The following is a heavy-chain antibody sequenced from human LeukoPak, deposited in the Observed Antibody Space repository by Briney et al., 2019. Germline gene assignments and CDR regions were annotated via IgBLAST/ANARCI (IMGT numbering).Heavy chain of an antibody. D-gene: IGHD5-12*01. J-gene: IGHJ6*02. CDR1: GFTFSSYA. V-gene: IGHV3-23*01. CDR3: AKDQGEMATIFYYYYGMDV. Sequence: GGSLRLSCAASGFTFSSYAMSWVRQAPGKGLEWVSAISGSGGSTYYADSVKGRFTISRDNSKNTLYLQMNSLRAEDTAVYYCAKDQGEMATIFYYYYGMDVWGQGTTVTVSS. CDR2: ISGSGGST.